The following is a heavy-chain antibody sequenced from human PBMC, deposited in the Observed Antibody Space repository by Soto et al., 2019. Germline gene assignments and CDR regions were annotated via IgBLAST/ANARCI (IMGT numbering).Heavy chain of an antibody. J-gene: IGHJ4*02. CDR3: ARGYSSSWYYFNY. CDR2: IYYSGST. V-gene: IGHV4-30-4*01. CDR1: GGSISSGDYY. Sequence: SETLSLTCTVSGGSISSGDYYWSWIRQPPGKGLEWIGYIYYSGSTYYNPSLKSRVTISVDTSKNQFSLKLSSVTAADTAVYYCARGYSSSWYYFNYGGQGTLVT. D-gene: IGHD6-13*01.